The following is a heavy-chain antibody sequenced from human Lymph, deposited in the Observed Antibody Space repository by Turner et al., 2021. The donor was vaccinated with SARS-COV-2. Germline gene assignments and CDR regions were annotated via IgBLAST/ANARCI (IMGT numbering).Heavy chain of an antibody. J-gene: IGHJ2*01. D-gene: IGHD6-19*01. CDR1: GGSISSSSYY. CDR2: VDYSGST. Sequence: QLQLQESAPGLVTPSETLSLTCTVSGGSISSSSYYWGWIRQPPGKGLEWIGSVDYSGSTYYNPSPKRRVTISVDTSKNQFSLKLSSVTAADTAVDYCARRRQWLVHWYFDLWGRGTLVTVSS. V-gene: IGHV4-39*01. CDR3: ARRRQWLVHWYFDL.